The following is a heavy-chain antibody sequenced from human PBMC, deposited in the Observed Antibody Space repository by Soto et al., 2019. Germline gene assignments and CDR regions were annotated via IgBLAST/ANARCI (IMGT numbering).Heavy chain of an antibody. V-gene: IGHV1-46*01. CDR1: GYTFTSYY. CDR2: INPSGGST. D-gene: IGHD5-18*01. Sequence: ASVKVSCKASGYTFTSYYMHWVRQAPGQGLEWMGIINPSGGSTSYAQKFQGRVTMTRDTSTSTVYMELSSLRSEDTAVYYCARAWSRIQLWSDDAFDIWGQETMVTVSS. CDR3: ARAWSRIQLWSDDAFDI. J-gene: IGHJ3*02.